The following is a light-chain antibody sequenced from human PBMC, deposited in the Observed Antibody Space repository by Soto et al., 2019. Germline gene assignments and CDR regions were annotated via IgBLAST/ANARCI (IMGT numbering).Light chain of an antibody. CDR3: VLYMGSGIWV. CDR2: STR. Sequence: QTVVTQEPSFSVSPGGTVTLTCGLRSGSVSASYYPSGYQQTPGQDPRTLIYSTRSRSSGVPDRFSGTILGSKAALTITGAQADDESHYYCVLYMGSGIWVFGGGTKLTVL. J-gene: IGLJ3*02. CDR1: SGSVSASYY. V-gene: IGLV8-61*01.